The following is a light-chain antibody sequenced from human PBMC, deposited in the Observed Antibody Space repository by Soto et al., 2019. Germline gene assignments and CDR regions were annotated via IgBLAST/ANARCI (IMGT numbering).Light chain of an antibody. CDR2: GAS. Sequence: EIVMTQSPSSLSVSRWERATLXXRASQSISSNLAWYQQKPGQAPRLIXYGASTRATGILARFSGSGSGTEFTLTISSLQSEDFAVYYCQQYKNWLTWTFGQGTKVEIK. J-gene: IGKJ1*01. CDR3: QQYKNWLTWT. V-gene: IGKV3-15*01. CDR1: QSISSN.